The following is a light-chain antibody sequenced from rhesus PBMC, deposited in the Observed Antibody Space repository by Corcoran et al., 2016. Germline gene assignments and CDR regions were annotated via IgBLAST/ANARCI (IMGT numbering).Light chain of an antibody. Sequence: DIQMTQSPSSLSASVGDTVTITCRASKDISSFLDWFQQKPGKAPKLLIYAATTLQSGVPSRFSGSGSGTDFTLTISSLQPEDVATYYCQQYKSYPLTFGGGTKVEIK. V-gene: IGKV1-28*02. CDR2: AAT. CDR3: QQYKSYPLT. CDR1: KDISSF. J-gene: IGKJ4*01.